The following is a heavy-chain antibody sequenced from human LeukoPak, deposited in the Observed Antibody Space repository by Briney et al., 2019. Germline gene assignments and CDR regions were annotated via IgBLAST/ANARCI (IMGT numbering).Heavy chain of an antibody. CDR2: INPNSGGT. D-gene: IGHD2-2*01. CDR1: GYTFTGYY. CDR3: ARAARVVVPAAITWFDP. J-gene: IGHJ5*02. Sequence: ASVTVSCKASGYTFTGYYMHWVRQAPGQGLEWMGWINPNSGGTNYAQKFQGRVTMTRDTSISTAYMELSRLRSDDTAVYYCARAARVVVPAAITWFDPWGQGTLVTVSS. V-gene: IGHV1-2*02.